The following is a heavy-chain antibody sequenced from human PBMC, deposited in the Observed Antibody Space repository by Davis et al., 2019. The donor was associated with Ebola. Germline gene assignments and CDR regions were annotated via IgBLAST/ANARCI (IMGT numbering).Heavy chain of an antibody. Sequence: PGGSLRLSCAASGFTFSSYGMHWVRQAPGKGLEWVAVIWYDGSNKYYADSVKGRFTISRDNSKNTLYLQMNSLRAEDTAVYYCARDETFDCSSTSCQGDPYYYYYMDVWGKGTTVTVSS. CDR3: ARDETFDCSSTSCQGDPYYYYYMDV. V-gene: IGHV3-33*01. J-gene: IGHJ6*03. D-gene: IGHD2-2*01. CDR1: GFTFSSYG. CDR2: IWYDGSNK.